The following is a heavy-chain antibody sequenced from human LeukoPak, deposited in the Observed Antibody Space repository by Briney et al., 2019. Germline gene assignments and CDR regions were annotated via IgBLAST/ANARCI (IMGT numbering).Heavy chain of an antibody. CDR1: GGSITNSY. CDR3: ARDPLSTNDFDI. CDR2: INYSGST. J-gene: IGHJ3*02. Sequence: SETLSLTCTVSGGSITNSYWNWLRQSPGKGLEWIGYINYSGSTNYNPSLKSRVTISVDTSKNQFSLKLSSVTAADTAVYFCARDPLSTNDFDIWGQGTMVTASS. V-gene: IGHV4-59*01. D-gene: IGHD1-1*01.